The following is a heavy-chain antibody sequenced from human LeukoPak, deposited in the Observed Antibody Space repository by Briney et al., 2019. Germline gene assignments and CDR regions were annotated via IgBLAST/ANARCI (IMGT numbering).Heavy chain of an antibody. Sequence: SETLSLNCTVSGGSISSYYWSWIRQPPGKGLEWIGYIYYGGSTNYNPSLKSRVTISVDTSKNQFSLKLSFVTAADTAVYFCARYCSGGSCYGGFDYWGQGTLDTVSS. CDR2: IYYGGST. J-gene: IGHJ4*02. CDR1: GGSISSYY. CDR3: ARYCSGGSCYGGFDY. D-gene: IGHD2-15*01. V-gene: IGHV4-59*01.